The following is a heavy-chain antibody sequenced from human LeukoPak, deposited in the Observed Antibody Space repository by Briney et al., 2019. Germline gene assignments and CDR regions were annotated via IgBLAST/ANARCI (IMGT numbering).Heavy chain of an antibody. J-gene: IGHJ4*02. Sequence: PGGSLRLSCAASGFTFSNAWMSWVRQAPGKGLEWVGHIKSKTDGGTTDYAAPVKGRFTISRDDSKNTLYLQMNSLKTEDTAVYYCTTDPYYYDSSAYASDYWGQGTLVTVSS. V-gene: IGHV3-15*01. CDR3: TTDPYYYDSSAYASDY. CDR1: GFTFSNAW. D-gene: IGHD3-22*01. CDR2: IKSKTDGGTT.